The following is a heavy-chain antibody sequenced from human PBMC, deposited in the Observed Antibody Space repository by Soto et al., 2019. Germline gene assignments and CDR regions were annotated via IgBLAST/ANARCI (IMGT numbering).Heavy chain of an antibody. D-gene: IGHD3-10*01. Sequence: EVQLVESGGGLVQPGGSLRLSCAASGFTFSSYDMHWVRQTTGKGLEWVSSITPAGDTYYSGSVKGRFTISRENAKDSLYLQMSSLRAGDTAVYYCGRGRSYGSGKDYKGIDVWGKGTTVTVSS. CDR1: GFTFSSYD. CDR3: GRGRSYGSGKDYKGIDV. J-gene: IGHJ6*03. V-gene: IGHV3-13*01. CDR2: ITPAGDT.